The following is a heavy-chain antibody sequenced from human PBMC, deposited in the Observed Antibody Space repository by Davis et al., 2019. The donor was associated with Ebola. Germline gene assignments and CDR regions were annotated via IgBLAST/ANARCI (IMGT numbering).Heavy chain of an antibody. CDR3: VRDLDC. V-gene: IGHV3-30*04. J-gene: IGHJ4*02. CDR2: ISYDGSNK. Sequence: GESLKISCAASGFTFSSYAMHWVRQAPGKGLEWVAVISYDGSNKYYADSVKGRFTISRDNSKNTLYLQMISLRPEDTAVYYCVRDLDCWGQGTLVTVSS. CDR1: GFTFSSYA.